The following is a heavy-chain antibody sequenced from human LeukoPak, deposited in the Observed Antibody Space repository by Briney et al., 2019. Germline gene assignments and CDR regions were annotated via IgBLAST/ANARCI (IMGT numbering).Heavy chain of an antibody. J-gene: IGHJ4*02. CDR1: GYTFTGYY. D-gene: IGHD3-22*01. CDR3: ARELLNYDSTGYPLN. V-gene: IGHV1-2*02. Sequence: ASVKVSCKASGYTFTGYYMHWVRQAPGQGLEWMGWITPNSGGTNYAQKFQGRVTMTTDTSTTTAYMELRSLRSDDTAVYYCARELLNYDSTGYPLNWGQGTLVTVSS. CDR2: ITPNSGGT.